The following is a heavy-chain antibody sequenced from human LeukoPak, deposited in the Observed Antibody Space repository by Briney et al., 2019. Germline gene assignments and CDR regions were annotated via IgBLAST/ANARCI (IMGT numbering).Heavy chain of an antibody. D-gene: IGHD3-22*01. CDR3: ARRQADYYDSSGYYIDY. J-gene: IGHJ4*02. Sequence: ASVKVSCKASGYTFTSYGISWVRQAPGQGLEWMGWISAYNGNTNYAQKLQGRVTMTTDTSTSTAYMELRSLRSDDTAVYYCARRQADYYDSSGYYIDYWGQGTLITVSS. CDR1: GYTFTSYG. V-gene: IGHV1-18*01. CDR2: ISAYNGNT.